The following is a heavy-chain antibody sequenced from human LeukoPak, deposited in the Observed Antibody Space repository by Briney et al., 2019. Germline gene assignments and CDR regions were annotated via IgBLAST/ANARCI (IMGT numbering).Heavy chain of an antibody. CDR1: GGSISSGGYY. J-gene: IGHJ5*02. Sequence: PSETLSLTCTVSGGSISSGGYYWSWIRQPPGKGLEWIAYMYYSGSTYYNPSLKSRVTMSADTSKNQLSLKLSSVTAADTAVYYCAGPYYYDSRIDPWGQGILVTVSS. V-gene: IGHV4-30-4*01. CDR3: AGPYYYDSRIDP. D-gene: IGHD3-22*01. CDR2: MYYSGST.